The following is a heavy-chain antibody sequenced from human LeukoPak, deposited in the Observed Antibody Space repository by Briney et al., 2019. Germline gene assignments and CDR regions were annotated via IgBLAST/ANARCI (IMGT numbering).Heavy chain of an antibody. Sequence: ASETLSLTCTVSGGSISSGDYYWSWIRQPPGKGLEWIGYIYYSGSTYYNPSLKSRVTISVDTSKNQFSLKLSSVTAADTAVYYCARGPAMVRGVIDFDYWGQGTLVTVSS. CDR3: ARGPAMVRGVIDFDY. V-gene: IGHV4-30-4*01. J-gene: IGHJ4*02. CDR1: GGSISSGDYY. CDR2: IYYSGST. D-gene: IGHD3-10*01.